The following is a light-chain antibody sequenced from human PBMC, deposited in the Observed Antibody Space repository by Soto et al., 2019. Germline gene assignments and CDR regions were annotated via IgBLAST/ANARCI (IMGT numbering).Light chain of an antibody. Sequence: IQITQSPSTLSASVGDRVTITCRASQRIRTWLAWYGPTPGKAPTILIYDASFLKSGVPSPFNRNGSGTECARTVSSLHPDDVATDYCLQYLTYTWTFGQGTKVDI. J-gene: IGKJ1*01. CDR1: QRIRTW. CDR2: DAS. V-gene: IGKV1-5*01. CDR3: LQYLTYTWT.